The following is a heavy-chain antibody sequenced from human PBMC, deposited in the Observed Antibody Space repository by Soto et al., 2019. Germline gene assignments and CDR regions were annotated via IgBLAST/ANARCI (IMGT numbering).Heavy chain of an antibody. Sequence: GGSLRLSCAASGFTFSTYWMSWVRQAPGKGLEWVASIKQDGSEKYYVDSVKGRFTISKDNAKNSLYLQMNSLRAEDTAVYYCAKDLTWNQADYWGQGALVTVSS. CDR2: IKQDGSEK. CDR1: GFTFSTYW. D-gene: IGHD1-1*01. J-gene: IGHJ4*02. CDR3: AKDLTWNQADY. V-gene: IGHV3-7*01.